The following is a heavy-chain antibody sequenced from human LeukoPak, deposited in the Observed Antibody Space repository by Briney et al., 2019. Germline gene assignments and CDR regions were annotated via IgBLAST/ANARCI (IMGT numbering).Heavy chain of an antibody. CDR1: GYIFTNYY. D-gene: IGHD5-12*01. CDR3: ARDAFLSGSLSPIDY. V-gene: IGHV1-46*01. Sequence: ASVKYCCTASGYIFTNYYMHWVRQAPGQGLEWMGIINTSGGSTSSAQKFQGRVIMTRDTSTSTVYMELSSLRSEDTALYYCARDAFLSGSLSPIDYWG. J-gene: IGHJ4*01. CDR2: INTSGGST.